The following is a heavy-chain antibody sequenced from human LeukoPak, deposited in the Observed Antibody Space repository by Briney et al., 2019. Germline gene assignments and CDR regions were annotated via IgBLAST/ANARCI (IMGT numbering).Heavy chain of an antibody. CDR2: IIPIFGTA. Sequence: ASVKVSCKASGGTFSSYAISWVRQAPGQGLEWMGGIIPIFGTANYAQKFQGRVTITADESTSTAYMELSSLRSEDTAVYYCAIYCTNGVCYTEVLSSYYNYGMDVWGQGTTVTVSS. D-gene: IGHD2-8*01. V-gene: IGHV1-69*13. J-gene: IGHJ6*02. CDR1: GGTFSSYA. CDR3: AIYCTNGVCYTEVLSSYYNYGMDV.